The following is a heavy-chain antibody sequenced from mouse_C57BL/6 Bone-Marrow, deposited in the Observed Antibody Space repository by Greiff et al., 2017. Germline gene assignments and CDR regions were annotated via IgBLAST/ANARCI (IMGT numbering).Heavy chain of an antibody. CDR3: ARLEYNDAMDY. CDR2: IYPGDGDT. V-gene: IGHV1-82*01. D-gene: IGHD1-3*01. J-gene: IGHJ4*01. Sequence: QVQLQQSGPELVKPGASVKISCKASGYAFSSSWMNWVKQRPGKGLEWIGRIYPGDGDTNYNGKFKGKATLTADKSSSTAYMQLSSLTSEDSAVCFCARLEYNDAMDYWGQGTSVTVSS. CDR1: GYAFSSSW.